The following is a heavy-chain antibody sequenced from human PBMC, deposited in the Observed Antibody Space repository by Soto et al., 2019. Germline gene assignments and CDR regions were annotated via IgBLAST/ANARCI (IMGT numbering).Heavy chain of an antibody. D-gene: IGHD3-22*01. CDR1: GGTFSSYT. Sequence: ASVKVSCKASGGTFSSYTISWVRQAPGQGLEWMGRIIPILGIANYAQKFQGRVTITADKSTSTAYMELSSLRSEDTAVYYCARSKTYYYDSSGLDGGPNAFDIWGQGTMVTVSS. CDR3: ARSKTYYYDSSGLDGGPNAFDI. V-gene: IGHV1-69*02. J-gene: IGHJ3*02. CDR2: IIPILGIA.